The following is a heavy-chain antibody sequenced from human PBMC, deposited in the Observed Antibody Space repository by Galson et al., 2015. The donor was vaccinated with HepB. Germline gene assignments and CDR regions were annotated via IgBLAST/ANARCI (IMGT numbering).Heavy chain of an antibody. D-gene: IGHD6-13*01. J-gene: IGHJ6*02. V-gene: IGHV6-1*01. CDR3: AREHYSSSWYLTEYYYYYGMDV. Sequence: CAISGDSVSSNSAAWNWIRQSPSRGLEWLGRTYYRSKWYNDYAVSVKSRITINPDTSKNQFSLQLDSVTPEDTAVYYCAREHYSSSWYLTEYYYYYGMDVWGQGTTVTVSS. CDR1: GDSVSSNSAA. CDR2: TYYRSKWYN.